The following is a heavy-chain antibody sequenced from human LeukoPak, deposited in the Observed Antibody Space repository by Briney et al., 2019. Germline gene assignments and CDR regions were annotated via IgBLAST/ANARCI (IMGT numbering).Heavy chain of an antibody. Sequence: SETLSHTCTVSGGSISSYYWSWIRQPPGKGLEWIGYIYYSGTTNYNPSLKSRVTISVDTSKNQFSLKLSSVTAADTAVYYCARGVYIAAAQYGYWGQGTLVSVSS. CDR3: ARGVYIAAAQYGY. V-gene: IGHV4-59*01. J-gene: IGHJ4*02. D-gene: IGHD6-13*01. CDR2: IYYSGTT. CDR1: GGSISSYY.